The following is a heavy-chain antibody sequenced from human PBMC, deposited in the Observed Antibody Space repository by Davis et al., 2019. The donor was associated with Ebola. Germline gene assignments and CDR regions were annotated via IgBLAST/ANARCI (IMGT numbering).Heavy chain of an antibody. Sequence: PSETLSLTCTVSGGSVSSGSYYWSWIRQPPGKGLEWIGYIYYSGSTNYNPSLKSQVTISVDTSKNQFSLKLSSVTAADTAVYYCARGVWDIVVVPAALGYYYYMDVWGKGTTVTVSS. J-gene: IGHJ6*03. V-gene: IGHV4-61*01. D-gene: IGHD2-2*01. CDR1: GGSVSSGSYY. CDR3: ARGVWDIVVVPAALGYYYYMDV. CDR2: IYYSGST.